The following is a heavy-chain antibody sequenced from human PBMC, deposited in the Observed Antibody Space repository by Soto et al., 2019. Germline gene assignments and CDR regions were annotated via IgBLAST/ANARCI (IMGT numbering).Heavy chain of an antibody. CDR1: GFTFSSYW. CDR3: AREDILTGPQNTHFDY. Sequence: ESGGGLVQPGGSLRLSCAASGFTFSSYWMSWVRQAPGKGLEWVANIKQDGSEKYYVDSVKGRFTISRDNAKNSLYLQMNSLRAEDTAVYYCAREDILTGPQNTHFDYWGQGTLVTVSS. J-gene: IGHJ4*02. V-gene: IGHV3-7*01. D-gene: IGHD3-9*01. CDR2: IKQDGSEK.